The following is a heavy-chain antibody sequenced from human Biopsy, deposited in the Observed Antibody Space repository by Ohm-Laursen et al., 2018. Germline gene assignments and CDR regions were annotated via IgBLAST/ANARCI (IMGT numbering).Heavy chain of an antibody. CDR2: INCKTGAT. CDR3: ARDPLNGHKHFDY. CDR1: GYTFTGYY. V-gene: IGHV1-2*02. J-gene: IGHJ4*02. D-gene: IGHD2-8*01. Sequence: ASVKVSCKASGYTFTGYYLHWVRQAPGQGLEWLGYINCKTGATNYAQKFQGTVTMTRDTSISTAYLALGSLRSADTAIYYCARDPLNGHKHFDYWSQGSLVTVSS.